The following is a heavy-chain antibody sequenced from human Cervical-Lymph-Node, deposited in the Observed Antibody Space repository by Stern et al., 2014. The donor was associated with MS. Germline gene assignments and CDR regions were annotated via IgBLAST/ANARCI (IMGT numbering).Heavy chain of an antibody. V-gene: IGHV3-30-3*01. CDR1: GFTFSSYV. J-gene: IGHJ4*02. D-gene: IGHD6-19*01. CDR2: ISYDGSNT. Sequence: VQLVESGGGVVQPGRSLRLSCAASGFTFSSYVMHWVRQAPGNGLEWVTLISYDGSNTYYADSVTGRFTITRDNSKNALYLQMNSLRPEDTALYYCARGRWERQWLDPTGDYFDYWGQGTLVTVSS. CDR3: ARGRWERQWLDPTGDYFDY.